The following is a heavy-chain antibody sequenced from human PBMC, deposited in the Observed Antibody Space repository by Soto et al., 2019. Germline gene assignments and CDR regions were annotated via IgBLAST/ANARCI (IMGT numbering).Heavy chain of an antibody. CDR1: GYTFTDYY. CDR3: ARGGTTLSYAVDV. D-gene: IGHD4-17*01. V-gene: IGHV1-2*02. J-gene: IGHJ6*02. CDR2: INPNNGGA. Sequence: ASVKVSCKASGYTFTDYYMHWVRQDPRQGLEWMGWINPNNGGANFAQKFQGRVIMTRDTSISTAYMELSSLTSDDSAVYYCARGGTTLSYAVDVWGQGTTVTV.